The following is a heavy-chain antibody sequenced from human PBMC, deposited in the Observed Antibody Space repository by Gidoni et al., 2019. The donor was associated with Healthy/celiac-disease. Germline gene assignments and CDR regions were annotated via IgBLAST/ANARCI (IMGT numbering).Heavy chain of an antibody. CDR2: IYYSGST. CDR1: GGSISSSSYY. D-gene: IGHD5-12*01. Sequence: QLQLQESGPGLVKPSETLSLTCTVPGGSISSSSYYWGWIRQPPGKGLEWIGSIYYSGSTYYNPSLKSRVTISVDTSKNQFSLKLSSVTAADTAVYYCAKERYSGYDLLNDAFDIWGQGTMVTVSS. J-gene: IGHJ3*02. V-gene: IGHV4-39*02. CDR3: AKERYSGYDLLNDAFDI.